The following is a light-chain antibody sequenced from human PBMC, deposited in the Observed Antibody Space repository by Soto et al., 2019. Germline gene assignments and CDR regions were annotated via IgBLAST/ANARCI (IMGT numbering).Light chain of an antibody. CDR2: DAS. CDR1: QSISSW. Sequence: DIQMTQSPSTLSASVGDRVTITCRASQSISSWLAWYQQKPGKAPKLLIYDASSLESGVPSRFSGSRSGTEFTLTISSLQPDDFATYYCQQYNSYGTFGQGTKVDIK. CDR3: QQYNSYGT. V-gene: IGKV1-5*01. J-gene: IGKJ1*01.